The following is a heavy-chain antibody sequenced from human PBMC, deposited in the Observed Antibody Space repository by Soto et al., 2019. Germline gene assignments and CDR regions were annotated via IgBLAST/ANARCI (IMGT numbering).Heavy chain of an antibody. V-gene: IGHV1-18*01. CDR2: ISTYNGNT. CDR1: GYTFTSYG. Sequence: QVQLIPSGGDVKNPGASVKVSCKASGYTFTSYGIRWVRQGPGQGLEWLGWISTYNGNTQYAPILQGRVTMTTDTTTTTTYMEVRDLISDDTAVYYCARDPFWVRATVESAGWFDLGGQGTLVSVSP. D-gene: IGHD3-10*01. J-gene: IGHJ5*02. CDR3: ARDPFWVRATVESAGWFDL.